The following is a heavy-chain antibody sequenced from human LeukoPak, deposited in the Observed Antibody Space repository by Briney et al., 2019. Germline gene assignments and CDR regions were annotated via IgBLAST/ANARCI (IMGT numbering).Heavy chain of an antibody. CDR1: GYTFTGYY. J-gene: IGHJ4*02. Sequence: ASVKVSCKASGYTFTGYYMHWVRQAPGQGLEWMGWINPNSGGTNYAQKLQGRVTMTTDTSTSTAYMELRSLRSDDTAVYYCARNLGYCSGGSCYYTAFDYWGQGTLVTVSS. V-gene: IGHV1-2*02. D-gene: IGHD2-15*01. CDR2: INPNSGGT. CDR3: ARNLGYCSGGSCYYTAFDY.